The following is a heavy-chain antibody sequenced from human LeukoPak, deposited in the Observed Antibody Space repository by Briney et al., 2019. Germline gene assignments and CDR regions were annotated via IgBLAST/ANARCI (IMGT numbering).Heavy chain of an antibody. CDR2: INPNSGGT. V-gene: IGHV1-2*02. CDR1: GYTFTGYY. Sequence: GASVKVSCKASGYTFTGYYMRWVRQAPGQGLEWMGWINPNSGGTNYAQKFQGRVTMTRDTSISTAYMELSRLRSDDTAVYYCARLSEMATTDFDYWGQGTLVTVSS. CDR3: ARLSEMATTDFDY. D-gene: IGHD5-24*01. J-gene: IGHJ4*02.